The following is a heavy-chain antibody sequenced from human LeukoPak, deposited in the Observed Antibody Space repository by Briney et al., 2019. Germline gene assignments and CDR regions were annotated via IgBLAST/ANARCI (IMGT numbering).Heavy chain of an antibody. CDR3: ARADNLNAFDY. CDR1: GGSISSGGYF. V-gene: IGHV4-31*02. J-gene: IGHJ4*02. D-gene: IGHD1-1*01. CDR2: ISSSGST. Sequence: SETLSLTCNVSGGSISSGGYFWSWIRQHPGKGLEWFGSISSSGSTLYSPSLKRRVTISVDTSKNQFSLNLSSVTAADTAVYYCARADNLNAFDYWGQGTRVTVSS.